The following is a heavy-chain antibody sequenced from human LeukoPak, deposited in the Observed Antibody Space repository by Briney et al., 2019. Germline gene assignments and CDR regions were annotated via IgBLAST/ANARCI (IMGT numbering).Heavy chain of an antibody. CDR3: ARVPYYYDSSGYENFDY. J-gene: IGHJ4*02. V-gene: IGHV4-38-2*02. CDR2: IYQSGST. Sequence: PSETLSLTCTVSGYSISSGYYWGWIRQPPGKGLEWIGSIYQSGSTYYNPSLKSRVTISVDTSKNQFSLKLSSVTAADTAVYYCARVPYYYDSSGYENFDYWGQGTLVTVSS. D-gene: IGHD3-22*01. CDR1: GYSISSGYY.